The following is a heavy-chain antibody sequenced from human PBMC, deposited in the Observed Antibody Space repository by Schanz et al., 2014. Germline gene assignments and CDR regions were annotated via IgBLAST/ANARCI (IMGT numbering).Heavy chain of an antibody. V-gene: IGHV3-66*04. D-gene: IGHD3-22*01. J-gene: IGHJ4*02. CDR2: IYSGVST. CDR3: AKQHGVIQQVSDY. Sequence: EVQLVESGGDLVQPGGSQRLSCAASGFIVSSTYMTWVRQAPGKGLEWVSIIYSGVSTYYADSVKGRFTISRDNSKNTVYLQMNSLRAEDTAVYYCAKQHGVIQQVSDYWGQGTLVTVSS. CDR1: GFIVSSTY.